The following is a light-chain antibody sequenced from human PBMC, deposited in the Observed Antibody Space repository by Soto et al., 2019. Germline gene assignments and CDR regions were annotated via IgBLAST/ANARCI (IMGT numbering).Light chain of an antibody. Sequence: QSALTQPASVSGSPGQSITISCTGTSSDDGKYNFVSWYQQHPGKAPKVIIYEDSTRPSGVSNRLSGAKSGNTASLTISGLQAEDEADYYCCSYAGSSTSWVFGGGTKVTVL. J-gene: IGLJ3*02. CDR2: EDS. V-gene: IGLV2-23*01. CDR1: SSDDGKYNF. CDR3: CSYAGSSTSWV.